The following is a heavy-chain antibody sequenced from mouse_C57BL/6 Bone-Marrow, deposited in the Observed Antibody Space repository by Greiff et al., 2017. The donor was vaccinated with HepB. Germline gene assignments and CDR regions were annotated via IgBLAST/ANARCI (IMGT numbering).Heavy chain of an antibody. Sequence: VQLQHSGPELVKPGASVKISCKASGYTFTDYYMNWVKQSHGKSLEWIGDINPNNGGTSYNQKFKGKATLTVYKSSSTAYMELRSLTSEDSAVYYCAAYYYGSSYGGDLFDYWGQGTTLTVSS. V-gene: IGHV1-26*01. CDR1: GYTFTDYY. D-gene: IGHD1-1*01. CDR3: AAYYYGSSYGGDLFDY. J-gene: IGHJ2*01. CDR2: INPNNGGT.